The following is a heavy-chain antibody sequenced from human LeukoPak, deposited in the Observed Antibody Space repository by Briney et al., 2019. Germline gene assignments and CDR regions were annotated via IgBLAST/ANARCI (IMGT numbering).Heavy chain of an antibody. Sequence: ASVKVSCKASGYTFTSYGISWVRQAPGQGLEWMGGIIPIFGTANYAQKFQGRVTITADESTSTAYMELSSLRSEDTAVYYCARGSYYDFWIYYYYGMDVWGQGTTVTVSS. CDR2: IIPIFGTA. CDR1: GYTFTSYG. D-gene: IGHD3-3*01. V-gene: IGHV1-69*13. CDR3: ARGSYYDFWIYYYYGMDV. J-gene: IGHJ6*02.